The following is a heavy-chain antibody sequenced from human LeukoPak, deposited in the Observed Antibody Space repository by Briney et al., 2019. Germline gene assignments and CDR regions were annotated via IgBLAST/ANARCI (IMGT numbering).Heavy chain of an antibody. V-gene: IGHV3-48*02. CDR2: ISSSSSSI. CDR3: ARDRTSVTTHDAFDI. Sequence: GGSLRLSCAASGFTLSNYYMNWVRQAPGKGLEGVSYISSSSSSIYYADSVKGRFTISRDNAKNSLYLQMNSLRDEDTAVYYCARDRTSVTTHDAFDIWGQGTMVTVSS. D-gene: IGHD4-17*01. CDR1: GFTLSNYY. J-gene: IGHJ3*02.